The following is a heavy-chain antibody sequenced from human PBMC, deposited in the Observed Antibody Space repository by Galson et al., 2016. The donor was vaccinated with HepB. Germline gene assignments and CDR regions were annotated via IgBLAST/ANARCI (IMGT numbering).Heavy chain of an antibody. V-gene: IGHV4-4*02. CDR1: GGSVSSWNW. CDR2: IYHNGRT. CDR3: ARGATDYEFWSEWFDP. D-gene: IGHD3-3*01. Sequence: ETLSLTCAVSGGSVSSWNWWTWVRQPPGKGLEWIGEIYHNGRTNYNPSLKSRITMSIDKSKNQFSLKLSSVTAADTAIYYCARGATDYEFWSEWFDPWGQGTLVTVSS. J-gene: IGHJ5*02.